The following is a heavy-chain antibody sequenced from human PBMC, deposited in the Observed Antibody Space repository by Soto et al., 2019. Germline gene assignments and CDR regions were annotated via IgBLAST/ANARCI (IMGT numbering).Heavy chain of an antibody. Sequence: GGSLRLSCTASGFTFVDYAMSWVRQAPGKGLEWVGFIRSKAYGGTTEYAASVKGRFTISRDDSKSIAYLQMNSLKTEDTAVYYCTTQDTATRLYWGQGTLVTVSS. CDR1: GFTFVDYA. CDR3: TTQDTATRLY. D-gene: IGHD5-18*01. CDR2: IRSKAYGGTT. J-gene: IGHJ4*02. V-gene: IGHV3-49*04.